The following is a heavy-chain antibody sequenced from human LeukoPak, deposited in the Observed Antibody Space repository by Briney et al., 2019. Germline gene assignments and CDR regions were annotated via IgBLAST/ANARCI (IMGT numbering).Heavy chain of an antibody. Sequence: GGSLRLSCAASGFTVSSNYMSWVRQAPGKGLEWVSVIYSGGSTCYADSVKGRFTISRDNSKNTLCLQMNSLRAEDTAVYYCARDSRSGYYYGMDVWGQGTTVTVSS. CDR3: ARDSRSGYYYGMDV. CDR2: IYSGGST. CDR1: GFTVSSNY. J-gene: IGHJ6*02. D-gene: IGHD6-6*01. V-gene: IGHV3-66*02.